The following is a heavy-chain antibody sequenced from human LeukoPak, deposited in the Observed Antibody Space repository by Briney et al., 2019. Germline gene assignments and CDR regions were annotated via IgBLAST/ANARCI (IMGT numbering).Heavy chain of an antibody. V-gene: IGHV4-61*02. CDR1: GDSISSVSYY. CDR2: IYTSVRT. CDR3: ARANYYGSGSYLYYYYYMDV. D-gene: IGHD3-10*01. Sequence: SQTLSLTCTVSGDSISSVSYYWSWIRQPAGKGLEWIGRIYTSVRTNYNPSLKSRVTISVDTSKNQFSLKLSSVTAADTAVYYCARANYYGSGSYLYYYYYMDVWGKGTTVTVSS. J-gene: IGHJ6*03.